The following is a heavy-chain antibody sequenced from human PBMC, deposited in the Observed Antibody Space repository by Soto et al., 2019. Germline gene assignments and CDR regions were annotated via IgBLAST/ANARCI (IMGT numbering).Heavy chain of an antibody. J-gene: IGHJ4*02. V-gene: IGHV1-18*04. CDR1: GSTFTSNG. CDR2: ISTYNENM. Sequence: QVHLVQSGPEMKKPGASVRVSCKVSGSTFTSNGIGWVRQAPGQGLEWMGWISTYNENMDTAPQLHGRLTMTTDTSTTTAYMELTNLKLDDTALYYCGYVGGYSTGDYSFDLWGQGTPVTVSS. D-gene: IGHD5-18*01. CDR3: GYVGGYSTGDYSFDL.